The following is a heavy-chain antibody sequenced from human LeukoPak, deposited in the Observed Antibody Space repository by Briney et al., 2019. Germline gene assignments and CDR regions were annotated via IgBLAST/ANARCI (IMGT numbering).Heavy chain of an antibody. D-gene: IGHD3-22*01. V-gene: IGHV4-59*01. CDR2: IYYSGST. J-gene: IGHJ4*02. Sequence: SETLSLTYTVSGGSLISYYWSWIRQPPGKGLEWIGYIYYSGSTNYNPSLKSRVTISVDTSKNQFSLKLSSVTAADTAVYYCARGHYDSGGYNDYWGQGSLVTVSS. CDR3: ARGHYDSGGYNDY. CDR1: GGSLISYY.